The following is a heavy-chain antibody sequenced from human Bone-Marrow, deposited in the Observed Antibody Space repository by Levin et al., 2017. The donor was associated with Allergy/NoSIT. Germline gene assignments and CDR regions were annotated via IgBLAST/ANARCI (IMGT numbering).Heavy chain of an antibody. D-gene: IGHD3-3*01. CDR2: IYFSGTT. CDR1: GSSISSGNYY. Sequence: SETLSLTCTVSGSSISSGNYYWGWIRQPPGKGLEWIGSIYFSGTTYYNPSLKSRVTISVDTSKNKFSLSLSSVTAADTAVYYCAREQGTYYDFWNGNYNNDYYGLDVWGQGTTVTVSS. V-gene: IGHV4-39*07. CDR3: AREQGTYYDFWNGNYNNDYYGLDV. J-gene: IGHJ6*02.